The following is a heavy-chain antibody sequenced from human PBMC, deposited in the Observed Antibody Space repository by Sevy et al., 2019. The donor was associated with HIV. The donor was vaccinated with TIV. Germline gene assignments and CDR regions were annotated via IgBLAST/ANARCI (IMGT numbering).Heavy chain of an antibody. CDR2: ISYDGSNK. V-gene: IGHV3-30-3*01. J-gene: IGHJ3*02. CDR3: ARYSGSSGDACDI. D-gene: IGHD1-26*01. CDR1: GFTFSSYA. Sequence: GGSLRLSCAASGFTFSSYAMHWVRQAPGKGLEWVAVISYDGSNKYYADSVKGRFTISRDNSKNTLYLQMNSLRAEDTSGEYGARYSGSSGDACDIWGQGTMVTVSS.